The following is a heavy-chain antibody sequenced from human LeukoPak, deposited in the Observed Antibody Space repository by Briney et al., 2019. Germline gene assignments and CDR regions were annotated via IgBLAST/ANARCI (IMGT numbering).Heavy chain of an antibody. CDR2: ISGDGGST. CDR1: GFTFDDYA. D-gene: IGHD3-22*01. V-gene: IGHV3-43*02. J-gene: IGHJ4*02. CDR3: AKDIGARWSYYDSSGPVDY. Sequence: GGSLRLSCAASGFTFDDYAMHWVRQAPGKGLEWVSLISGDGGSTYYADSVKGRFTISRDNSKNSLYPQMNSLRTEDTALYYCAKDIGARWSYYDSSGPVDYWGQGTLVTVSS.